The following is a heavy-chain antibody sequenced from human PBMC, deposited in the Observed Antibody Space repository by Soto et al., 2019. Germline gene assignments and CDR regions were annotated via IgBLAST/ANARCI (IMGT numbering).Heavy chain of an antibody. CDR2: IKQDGSEK. CDR1: GFTFSSYW. V-gene: IGHV3-7*01. D-gene: IGHD6-19*01. J-gene: IGHJ4*02. CDR3: ARQYSSGWYCFDY. Sequence: GGSLRLSCAASGFTFSSYWMSWVRQAPGKGLEWVANIKQDGSEKYYVDSVKGRFTISRDNAKNSLYLQMNSLRAEDTAVYYCARQYSSGWYCFDYWGQGTLVTVSS.